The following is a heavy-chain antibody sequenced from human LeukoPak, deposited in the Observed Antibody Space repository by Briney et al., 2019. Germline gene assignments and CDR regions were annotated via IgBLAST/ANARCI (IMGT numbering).Heavy chain of an antibody. CDR3: ARDSNADYDFWSGYSGYFDY. CDR2: IYHSGST. Sequence: SETLSLTCAVSGGSISSSNWWSWIRQPPGKGLEWIGEIYHSGSTNYNPSLKSRVTISVDTSKNQFSLKLSSVTAADTAVYYCARDSNADYDFWSGYSGYFDYWGQGTLVTVSS. J-gene: IGHJ4*02. V-gene: IGHV4-4*02. D-gene: IGHD3-3*01. CDR1: GGSISSSNW.